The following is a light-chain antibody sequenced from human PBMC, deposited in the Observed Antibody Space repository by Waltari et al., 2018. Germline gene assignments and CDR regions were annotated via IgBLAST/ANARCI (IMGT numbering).Light chain of an antibody. V-gene: IGLV3-1*01. CDR3: QALDRRTVEVV. Sequence: SYDLTQPPSVSVSPGPTASIPCAGDKLANKNVCWYQQKQGQSPVLVIYQNNKRPLGVPGRISASTCGSTGTLTMSGVQSTDEADYFCQALDRRTVEVVFCGGTRLAVL. J-gene: IGLJ2*01. CDR1: KLANKN. CDR2: QNN.